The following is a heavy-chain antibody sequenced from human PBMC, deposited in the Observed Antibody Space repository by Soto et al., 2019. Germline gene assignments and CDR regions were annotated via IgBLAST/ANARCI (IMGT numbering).Heavy chain of an antibody. V-gene: IGHV4-30-4*01. Sequence: TLSLTCTVFGGSVSIGDYLWSWIRQRPGKGLEWIGYIHDSGNTYYNPSLKSRVTISLDTSKNQFSLKVTSMTAADTAVYFCARARGGDSGDYASLFDRWGQGNLVTVSS. CDR1: GGSVSIGDYL. D-gene: IGHD4-17*01. CDR3: ARARGGDSGDYASLFDR. CDR2: IHDSGNT. J-gene: IGHJ5*02.